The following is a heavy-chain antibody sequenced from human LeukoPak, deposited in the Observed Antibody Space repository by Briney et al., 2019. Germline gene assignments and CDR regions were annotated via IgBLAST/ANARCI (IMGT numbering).Heavy chain of an antibody. CDR2: IYYSGST. CDR3: ARSIAVAVGELDY. Sequence: SETLSLTCTVSAGSVSSGSYYCSWIRQPPLNGLEWIGYIYYSGSTNYNPSLKSRVTISVDTSKTQFSLTLSSVTAADTAVYYCARSIAVAVGELDYWGQGTLVTVSS. V-gene: IGHV4-61*01. D-gene: IGHD6-19*01. J-gene: IGHJ4*02. CDR1: AGSVSSGSYY.